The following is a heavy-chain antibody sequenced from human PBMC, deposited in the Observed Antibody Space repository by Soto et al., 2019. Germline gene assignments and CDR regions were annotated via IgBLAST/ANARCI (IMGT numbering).Heavy chain of an antibody. D-gene: IGHD6-19*01. J-gene: IGHJ6*02. Sequence: ASVKVSCKASGYTFTGYYMHWVRQAPGQGLEWMGWINPNSGGTNYAQKFQGWVTMTRDTSISTAYMELSRLRSDDTAVYYCARGTAIAVAGKYYYYGMDVWGQGTTVTVSS. V-gene: IGHV1-2*04. CDR1: GYTFTGYY. CDR2: INPNSGGT. CDR3: ARGTAIAVAGKYYYYGMDV.